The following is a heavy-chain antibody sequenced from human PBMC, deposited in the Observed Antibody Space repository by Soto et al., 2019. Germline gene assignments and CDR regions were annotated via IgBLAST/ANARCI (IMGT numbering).Heavy chain of an antibody. CDR1: GFTFSSYA. CDR3: AKETFWSGYGSDRDAFDI. V-gene: IGHV3-23*01. J-gene: IGHJ3*02. CDR2: ISGSGGST. Sequence: GGSLRLSCAASGFTFSSYAMSWVRQAPWKGLEWVSAISGSGGSTYYADSVKGRFTISRDNSKNTLYLQMNSLRAEDTAVYYCAKETFWSGYGSDRDAFDIWGQGTMVTVSS. D-gene: IGHD3-3*01.